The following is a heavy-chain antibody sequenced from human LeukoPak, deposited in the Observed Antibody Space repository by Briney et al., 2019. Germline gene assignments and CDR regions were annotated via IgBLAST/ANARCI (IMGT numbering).Heavy chain of an antibody. V-gene: IGHV4-38-2*01. CDR3: ARGTPYGSGRYDY. CDR2: IYHSGST. Sequence: SETLSLTCAVSGYAISSGYYWGWIRQPPGKGLEWIGSIYHSGSTYYNPSLKSRVTISVDTSKNQFSLKLSSVTAADTAVYYCARGTPYGSGRYDYWGQGTLVTVSS. D-gene: IGHD3-10*01. CDR1: GYAISSGYY. J-gene: IGHJ4*02.